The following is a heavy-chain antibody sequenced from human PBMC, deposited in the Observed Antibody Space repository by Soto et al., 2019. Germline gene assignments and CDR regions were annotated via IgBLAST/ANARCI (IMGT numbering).Heavy chain of an antibody. Sequence: QVQLVQSGAEMKKPGSSVKVSCKASGGTFSSFAISWVRQAPGQGLEWMGGIIPIFGTATYAQKFQGRVKIPAYESTTTAYMDLSSLRPEDTAVYYCARADAGSYYGYYFDCWGQGTLVTVSS. CDR2: IIPIFGTA. J-gene: IGHJ4*02. V-gene: IGHV1-69*01. CDR1: GGTFSSFA. D-gene: IGHD1-26*01. CDR3: ARADAGSYYGYYFDC.